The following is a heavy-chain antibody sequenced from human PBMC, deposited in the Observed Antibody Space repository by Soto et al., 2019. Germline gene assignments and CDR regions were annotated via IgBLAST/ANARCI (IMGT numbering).Heavy chain of an antibody. V-gene: IGHV1-69*01. CDR1: GGTFSSYA. CDR2: IIPIFGTA. Sequence: VQLVQSGAEVKKPGSSVKVSCKASGGTFSSYAISWVRQAPGQGLEWMEGIIPIFGTANYAQKFQGRVTITADESTSTAYMELSSLRSEDTAVYYCARGGKNYYDSSGYYYWFDPWGQGTLVTVSS. CDR3: ARGGKNYYDSSGYYYWFDP. J-gene: IGHJ5*02. D-gene: IGHD3-22*01.